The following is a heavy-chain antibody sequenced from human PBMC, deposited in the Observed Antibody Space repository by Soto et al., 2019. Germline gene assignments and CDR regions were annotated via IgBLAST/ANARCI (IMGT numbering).Heavy chain of an antibody. D-gene: IGHD6-13*01. CDR3: ARHGTPDFPGYSSSWSYYYYGMDG. CDR2: IDPSDSYT. J-gene: IGHJ6*02. CDR1: GYSFTSYW. V-gene: IGHV5-10-1*01. Sequence: PGESLKISCKGSGYSFTSYWISWVRQMPGKGLEWMGRIDPSDSYTNYSPSFQGHVTISADKSISTAYLQWSSLKASDTAMYYCARHGTPDFPGYSSSWSYYYYGMDGWGQGTTVTVS.